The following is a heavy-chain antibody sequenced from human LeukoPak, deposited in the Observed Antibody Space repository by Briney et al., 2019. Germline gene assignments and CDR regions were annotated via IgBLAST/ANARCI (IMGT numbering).Heavy chain of an antibody. V-gene: IGHV3-21*01. J-gene: IGHJ4*02. D-gene: IGHD5-12*01. Sequence: GGSLRLSCAASGFTFSSYSMNWVRQAPGKGLEWVSSISSSSSYIYYADSVKGRFTISRGNAKNSLYLQMNSLRAEDTAVYYCARDRVSVATIPEAGYWGQGTLVTVSS. CDR2: ISSSSSYI. CDR1: GFTFSSYS. CDR3: ARDRVSVATIPEAGY.